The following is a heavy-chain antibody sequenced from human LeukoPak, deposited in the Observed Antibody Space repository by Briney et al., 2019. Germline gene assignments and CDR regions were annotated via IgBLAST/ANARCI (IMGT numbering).Heavy chain of an antibody. D-gene: IGHD2-2*01. CDR2: ISSGSSYI. J-gene: IGHJ5*02. CDR3: AKQFCSSSSCSNYNWFDP. V-gene: IGHV3-21*01. Sequence: PGGSLRLSCAASGLTVNSNYMSWVRQSPGKGLEWVSSISSGSSYIYYADSVKGRFTISRDNAKNSLYLQMNSLRGEDTAVYYCAKQFCSSSSCSNYNWFDPWGQGTLVTVSS. CDR1: GLTVNSNY.